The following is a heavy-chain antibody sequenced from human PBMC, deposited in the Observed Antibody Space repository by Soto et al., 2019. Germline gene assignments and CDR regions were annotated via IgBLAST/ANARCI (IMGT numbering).Heavy chain of an antibody. Sequence: GSLRLSCVASGFTFSSYWMSWVRQAPGKGLEWVANIKQDGSEKYYVDSVKGRFTISRDNAKNSLYLQMNSLRAEDTAVYYCARYNWNDASNDYWGQGTLVTVSS. J-gene: IGHJ4*02. D-gene: IGHD1-1*01. CDR3: ARYNWNDASNDY. CDR2: IKQDGSEK. CDR1: GFTFSSYW. V-gene: IGHV3-7*01.